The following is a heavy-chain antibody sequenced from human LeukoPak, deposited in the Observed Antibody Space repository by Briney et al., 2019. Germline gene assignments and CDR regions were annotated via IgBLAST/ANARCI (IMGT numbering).Heavy chain of an antibody. V-gene: IGHV3-23*01. D-gene: IGHD1-26*01. Sequence: HGGSLRLSCAASGFTFSSYAMRYVRQAPGKGLEWVSAISGRGGSTYYADSVKGRLTISRDNSNNTLYLQMNSLRAEDTAVYYCQKVGLQGEGSYWGRGTLVTVSS. J-gene: IGHJ4*02. CDR2: ISGRGGST. CDR1: GFTFSSYA. CDR3: QKVGLQGEGSY.